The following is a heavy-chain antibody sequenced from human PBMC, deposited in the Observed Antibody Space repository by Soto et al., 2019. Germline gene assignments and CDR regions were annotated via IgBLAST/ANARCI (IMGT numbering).Heavy chain of an antibody. Sequence: GASVKVSCKASGYTFTSYDIHWVRQATGQGLEWMGWMNPKSGNTGYAQRFQGRVTMTRDTSISTAYMELSSLRSEDTAVYFCARQPKVHSRDYPLSGFYIWG. V-gene: IGHV1-8*01. CDR3: ARQPKVHSRDYPLSGFYI. CDR2: MNPKSGNT. CDR1: GYTFTSYD. J-gene: IGHJ3*02. D-gene: IGHD4-17*01.